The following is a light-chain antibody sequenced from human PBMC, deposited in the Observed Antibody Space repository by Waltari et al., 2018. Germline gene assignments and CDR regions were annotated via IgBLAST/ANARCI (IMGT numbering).Light chain of an antibody. CDR3: QQSYNSPIT. CDR2: AAS. V-gene: IGKV1-39*01. CDR1: QTISSY. J-gene: IGKJ5*01. Sequence: DIQMTQSPSSLSASVGDRVTMTCRASQTISSYLIWYRQKPGKPPNLRIYAASNLHTGVPSRFSGSGSGTDFTLTISEIQPDDFATYYCQQSYNSPITFGQGTRLEIQ.